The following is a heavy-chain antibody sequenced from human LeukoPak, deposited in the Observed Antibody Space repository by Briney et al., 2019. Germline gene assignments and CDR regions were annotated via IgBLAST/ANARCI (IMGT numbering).Heavy chain of an antibody. CDR2: ISGSGGGT. D-gene: IGHD3-10*01. CDR1: GFTFSTYA. J-gene: IGHJ3*02. V-gene: IGHV3-23*01. CDR3: ARSIYASGSYYAFDI. Sequence: PGGSLRLSCAASGFTFSTYAMSWVRQAPGNGLEWVSAISGSGGGTYYADSVKGRFTISRDNSKNTLSLQINSLRAEDTAVFYCARSIYASGSYYAFDIWGQGTMVTVSS.